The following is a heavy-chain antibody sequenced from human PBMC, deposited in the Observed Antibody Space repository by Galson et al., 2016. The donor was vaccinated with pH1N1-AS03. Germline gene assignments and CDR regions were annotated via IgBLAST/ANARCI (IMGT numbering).Heavy chain of an antibody. V-gene: IGHV3-13*01. Sequence: SLRLSCAGAGFTFSSHDMYWVRQPPGKGLEWVSASGTAGYTYYAGSVKGRFTISRENAKNSLYLQMNSLRAGDTAVYYCARGKEGYFYGMDVWGQGNPGHRLL. D-gene: IGHD3-10*01. J-gene: IGHJ6*02. CDR2: SGTAGYT. CDR3: ARGKEGYFYGMDV. CDR1: GFTFSSHD.